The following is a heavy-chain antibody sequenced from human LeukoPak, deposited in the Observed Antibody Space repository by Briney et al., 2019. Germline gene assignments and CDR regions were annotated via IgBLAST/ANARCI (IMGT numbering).Heavy chain of an antibody. CDR3: ARDSSGGSRDY. Sequence: GGSLRLSCAASGFTFSAYSMSWVRQAPGKGLEWVSSINRGSNHIYYADAVKGRFTISRDNAKNSLYLQMNSLRAEDTAIYYCARDSSGGSRDYWGQGTLVTVSS. D-gene: IGHD6-19*01. CDR2: INRGSNHI. V-gene: IGHV3-21*06. CDR1: GFTFSAYS. J-gene: IGHJ4*02.